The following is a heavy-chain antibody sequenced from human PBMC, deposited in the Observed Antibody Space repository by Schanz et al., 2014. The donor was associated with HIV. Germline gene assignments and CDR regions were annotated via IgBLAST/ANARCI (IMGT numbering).Heavy chain of an antibody. V-gene: IGHV3-48*02. J-gene: IGHJ6*02. CDR1: GFTFSTYR. Sequence: EVQLVESGGTSVQPGGSLRLSCAASGFTFSTYRMNWVRQAPGKGLEWVSYISSSSTTRHYADSVKGRFTISRDNAKNSLSLQMNSLRDEDTAVYYCARSPSYGMDVWGQGTTVTVSS. CDR2: ISSSSTTR. CDR3: ARSPSYGMDV.